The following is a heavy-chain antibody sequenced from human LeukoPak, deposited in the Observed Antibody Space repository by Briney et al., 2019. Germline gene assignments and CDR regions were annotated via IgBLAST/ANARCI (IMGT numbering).Heavy chain of an antibody. CDR3: SSRYGPYFDY. D-gene: IGHD1-14*01. CDR1: GGSISPYY. CDR2: IYYSGST. Sequence: SETLSLTCSVSGGSISPYYWSWIRQPPGKGLEWIGDIYYSGSTNNNPSLKSRVSLSVDTSKNQFSLKLSSVTAADTAVYYCSSRYGPYFDYWGQGTLVTVSS. V-gene: IGHV4-59*01. J-gene: IGHJ4*02.